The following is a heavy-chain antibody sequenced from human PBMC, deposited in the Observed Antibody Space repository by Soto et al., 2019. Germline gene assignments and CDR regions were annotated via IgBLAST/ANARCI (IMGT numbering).Heavy chain of an antibody. D-gene: IGHD1-26*01. CDR3: AHLGGSGGAFDI. Sequence: PGGSLRLSCAASGFAFNIHGMTWVRQAPGRGLEWVSSIGGGDPYYADSVKGRFTISRDNSKNTLYLQMNSLRTEDTAVYYCAHLGGSGGAFDIWGQGTMVTVSS. CDR1: GFAFNIHG. J-gene: IGHJ3*02. V-gene: IGHV3-23*01. CDR2: IGGGDP.